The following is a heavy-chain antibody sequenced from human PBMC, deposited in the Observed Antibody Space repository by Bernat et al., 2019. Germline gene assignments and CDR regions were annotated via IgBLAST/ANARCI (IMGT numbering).Heavy chain of an antibody. Sequence: SVSNAWMNWVRQAPGKGLEWVGRIKSKTDGGKTDYAAPVKGRFTISRDDSKNTLYLQMNSLKTEDTAVYYCTTYYYDSSGYNFDYWGQGTLVTVSS. J-gene: IGHJ4*02. D-gene: IGHD3-22*01. CDR2: IKSKTDGGKT. CDR1: SVSNAW. V-gene: IGHV3-15*07. CDR3: TTYYYDSSGYNFDY.